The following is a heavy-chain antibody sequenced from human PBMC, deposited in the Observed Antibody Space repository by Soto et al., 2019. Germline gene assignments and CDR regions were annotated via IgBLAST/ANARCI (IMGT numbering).Heavy chain of an antibody. CDR2: ISSSSSTI. V-gene: IGHV3-48*02. CDR1: GFTFSSYS. Sequence: GGSLRLSCAASGFTFSSYSMNWVRQAPGKGLEWVSYISSSSSTIYYADSVKGRFTISRDNAKNSLYLQMNSLRDGDTAVYYCARDFWPTYYDILTGYYQVRDYYYGMDVWGQGTTVTVSS. CDR3: ARDFWPTYYDILTGYYQVRDYYYGMDV. J-gene: IGHJ6*02. D-gene: IGHD3-9*01.